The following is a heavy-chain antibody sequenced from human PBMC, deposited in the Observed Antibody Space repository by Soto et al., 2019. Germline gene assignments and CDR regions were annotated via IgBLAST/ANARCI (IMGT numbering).Heavy chain of an antibody. D-gene: IGHD6-6*01. CDR2: ISYDGSNK. CDR3: ANGIAARRGDFDY. J-gene: IGHJ4*02. V-gene: IGHV3-30*18. CDR1: GFTFSSYG. Sequence: GGSLRLSCAASGFTFSSYGMHWVRQAPGKGLEWVAVISYDGSNKYYADSVKGRFTISRDNSKNTLYLQMNSLRAEDTAVYYCANGIAARRGDFDYWGQGTLVTVSS.